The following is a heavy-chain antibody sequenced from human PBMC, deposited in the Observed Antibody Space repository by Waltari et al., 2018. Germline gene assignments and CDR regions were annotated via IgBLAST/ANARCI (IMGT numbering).Heavy chain of an antibody. CDR2: INPNSGAT. V-gene: IGHV1-2*02. Sequence: QVQFVQSGTEVRKPGASVKVSCKASGYPFTGNYMHWVRQAPGQGLEWLGWINPNSGATKYAQKFQGRVTMTRDTSISTVYMDLSSLRSDDTAVYYCATRGGEIVVTYWGQGSLVTVSS. D-gene: IGHD2-15*01. CDR3: ATRGGEIVVTY. CDR1: GYPFTGNY. J-gene: IGHJ4*02.